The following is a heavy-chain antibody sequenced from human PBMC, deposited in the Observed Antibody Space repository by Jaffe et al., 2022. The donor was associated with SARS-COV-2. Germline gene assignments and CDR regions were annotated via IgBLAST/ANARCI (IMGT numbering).Heavy chain of an antibody. CDR1: GFTFSNGW. D-gene: IGHD4-17*01. Sequence: EVQLVESGGGLVKPGGSLRLSCAASGFTFSNGWMSWVRQAPGKGLEWVGRIKSITDGGTTDYAAPVKGRFTISRDDSKNMLYLQLNSLKTEDTAVYYCTTGRTTDYWGQGTLVTVSS. CDR2: IKSITDGGTT. CDR3: TTGRTTDY. J-gene: IGHJ4*02. V-gene: IGHV3-15*01.